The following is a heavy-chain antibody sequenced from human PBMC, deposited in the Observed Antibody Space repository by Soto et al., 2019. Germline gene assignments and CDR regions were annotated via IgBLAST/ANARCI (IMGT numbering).Heavy chain of an antibody. V-gene: IGHV3-23*01. D-gene: IGHD1-1*01. CDR2: ISVSGGST. CDR3: VKSKSGNWDKFDY. J-gene: IGHJ4*02. CDR1: GFTFSSYA. Sequence: GGSLRLSCVASGFTFSSYAMSWVRQAPGKGLEWVSGISVSGGSTYYADSVKGRFTVSRDNSQNTLYLQMNSLRVEDTAVYYCVKSKSGNWDKFDYWGQGTLVTVSS.